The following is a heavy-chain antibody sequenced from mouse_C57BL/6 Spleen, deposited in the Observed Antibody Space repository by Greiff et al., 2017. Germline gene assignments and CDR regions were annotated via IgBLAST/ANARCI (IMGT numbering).Heavy chain of an antibody. CDR3: TTGGVYYGSSSYWYFDV. CDR1: GFNIKDYY. Sequence: VQLQQSGAELVRPGASVKLSCTASGFNIKDYYMHWVKHRPEQGLEWIGRIDPEDGDTEYAPKFQGKATMTADTSSNTAYLQLSSLTSEDTAVYYCTTGGVYYGSSSYWYFDVWGTGTTVTVSS. D-gene: IGHD1-1*01. CDR2: IDPEDGDT. V-gene: IGHV14-1*01. J-gene: IGHJ1*03.